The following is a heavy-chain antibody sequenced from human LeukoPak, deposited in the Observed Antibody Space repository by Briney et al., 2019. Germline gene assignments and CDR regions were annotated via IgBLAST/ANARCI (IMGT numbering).Heavy chain of an antibody. CDR1: GGSISSYY. D-gene: IGHD6-13*01. CDR2: IYYSGST. J-gene: IGHJ5*02. CDR3: ARLEGYHNWFDP. Sequence: SETLSLTCTVSGGSISSYYWSWIRQHPGKGLEWIGYIYYSGSTNYNPSLKSRVTISVDTSKNQFSLKLSSVTAADTAVYYCARLEGYHNWFDPWGQRTLVTVSS. V-gene: IGHV4-59*01.